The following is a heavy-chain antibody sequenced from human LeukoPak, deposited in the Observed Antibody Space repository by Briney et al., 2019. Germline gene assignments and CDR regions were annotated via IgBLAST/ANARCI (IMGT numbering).Heavy chain of an antibody. Sequence: ASVKVSCKASGYTFTSYGISWVRQAPGQGLEWMGWISAYNGDTNYAQKLQGRVTMTTDTSTSTAYMELRSLRSDDTAVYYCARDAVLLDAFDIWGQGTMVTVSS. CDR2: ISAYNGDT. CDR1: GYTFTSYG. CDR3: ARDAVLLDAFDI. J-gene: IGHJ3*02. V-gene: IGHV1-18*01.